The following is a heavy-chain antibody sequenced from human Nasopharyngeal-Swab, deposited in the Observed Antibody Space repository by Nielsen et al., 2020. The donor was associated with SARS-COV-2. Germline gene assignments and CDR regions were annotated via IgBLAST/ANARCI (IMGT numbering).Heavy chain of an antibody. CDR1: GGSINPYY. CDR3: VRHEGGTTLDY. D-gene: IGHD1-7*01. J-gene: IGHJ4*02. Sequence: SETLSLTCTVSGGSINPYYWSWIRQPPGKGLEWIGHISYSGSTHYDPSFRSRVTMSVDTSKNQFSQKLTSVTAADTAVYYCVRHEGGTTLDYWGQGTLVTVSS. CDR2: ISYSGST. V-gene: IGHV4-59*08.